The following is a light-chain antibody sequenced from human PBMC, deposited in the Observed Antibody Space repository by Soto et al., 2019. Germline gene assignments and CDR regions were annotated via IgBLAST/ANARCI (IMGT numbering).Light chain of an antibody. CDR2: DAS. V-gene: IGKV3-11*01. J-gene: IGKJ2*01. CDR3: HHYDSSPPYT. CDR1: QSVSSY. Sequence: EIVLTQSPATLSLSPGERATLSCRASQSVSSYLVWYQQKPGQPPRLLIYDASTRATGVPARFSGSGSGTDFTLTISSLEPEDFAVYYCHHYDSSPPYTFGQGTKLEIK.